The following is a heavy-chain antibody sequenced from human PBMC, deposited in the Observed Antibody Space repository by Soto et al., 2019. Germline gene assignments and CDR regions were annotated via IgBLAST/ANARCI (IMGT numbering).Heavy chain of an antibody. Sequence: GGSLRLSCAASGFTFSSYWMSWLRQAPGKGLEWVANIKQDGSEKYYVDSVKGRFTISRDNAKNSLYLQMNSLRAEDTAVYYCAKDLLLVVVAATFDYWGQGTLVTVSS. CDR1: GFTFSSYW. CDR3: AKDLLLVVVAATFDY. J-gene: IGHJ4*02. CDR2: IKQDGSEK. D-gene: IGHD2-15*01. V-gene: IGHV3-7*03.